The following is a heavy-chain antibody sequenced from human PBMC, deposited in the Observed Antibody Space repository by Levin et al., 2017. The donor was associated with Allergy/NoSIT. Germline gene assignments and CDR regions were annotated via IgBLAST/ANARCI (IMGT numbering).Heavy chain of an antibody. Sequence: GGSLRLSCTASGFTFGDYTMNWFRQPPGKGLEWVGFIRGKAFGGTTEYAASVKGRFTISRDDSKSIASLQMNSLKTEDTAVYYCTRGFSGSHYGALAYYWGQGTLVTVSS. V-gene: IGHV3-49*03. CDR2: IRGKAFGGTT. D-gene: IGHD1-26*01. J-gene: IGHJ4*02. CDR1: GFTFGDYT. CDR3: TRGFSGSHYGALAYY.